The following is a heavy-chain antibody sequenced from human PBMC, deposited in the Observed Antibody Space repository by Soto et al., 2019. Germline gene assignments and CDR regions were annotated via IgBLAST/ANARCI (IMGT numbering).Heavy chain of an antibody. D-gene: IGHD3-22*01. CDR2: ISGSGCST. J-gene: IGHJ4*02. CDR1: GFTFSSYA. V-gene: IGHV3-23*01. Sequence: GGSLRLSCAASGFTFSSYAMSWVRQAPGKGLEWVSGISGSGCSTYYAGSVKGRITISRDNSKNTLYLQMNRLRAEDTAVYYCAKSLVESSGYYYFDYWGQGTLVTVSS. CDR3: AKSLVESSGYYYFDY.